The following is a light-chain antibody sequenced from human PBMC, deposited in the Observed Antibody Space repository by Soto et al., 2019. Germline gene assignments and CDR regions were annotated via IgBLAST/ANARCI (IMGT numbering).Light chain of an antibody. Sequence: EIVLTQSPGTLSLSPEERATLSCRASQSISSSYLAWYQQKPGQAPRLLIYGAFSRATGIPDRFSGSGFGTDFTLTINRVAPEDFAVHYCQQYVSLPITFGQGTRLEIK. V-gene: IGKV3-20*01. J-gene: IGKJ5*01. CDR3: QQYVSLPIT. CDR2: GAF. CDR1: QSISSSY.